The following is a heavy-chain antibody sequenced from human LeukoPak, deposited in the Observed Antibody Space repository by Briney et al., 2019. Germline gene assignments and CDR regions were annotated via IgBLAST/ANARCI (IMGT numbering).Heavy chain of an antibody. Sequence: GGSLRLSCTASGFTLSHYEVNWVRQAPGKGLEWLSYTPTGDTTLFYADSIKGRFTVSRDNAENSLYLQMNSLRVEDTAVYYCARMGWAYSTYARDWFDPWGQGTLVTVSS. CDR2: TPTGDTTL. D-gene: IGHD4-11*01. J-gene: IGHJ5*02. CDR1: GFTLSHYE. CDR3: ARMGWAYSTYARDWFDP. V-gene: IGHV3-48*03.